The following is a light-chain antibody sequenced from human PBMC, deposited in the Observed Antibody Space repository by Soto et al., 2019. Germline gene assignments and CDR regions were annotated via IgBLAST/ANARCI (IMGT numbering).Light chain of an antibody. J-gene: IGKJ3*01. CDR2: GAS. Sequence: DIVLTQSPGTLSLSPGERATLSCRASQSVSSSHLAWYQQKPGQAPRLLIYGASSRASGIPVRFGGSGSGTDFTLTISRLEPEDSAVYYCQQYGSSPRFTFGPGTKVDIK. CDR3: QQYGSSPRFT. V-gene: IGKV3-20*01. CDR1: QSVSSSH.